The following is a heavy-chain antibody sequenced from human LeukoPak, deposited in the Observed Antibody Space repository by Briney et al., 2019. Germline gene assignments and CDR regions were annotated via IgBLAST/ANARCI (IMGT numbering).Heavy chain of an antibody. V-gene: IGHV1-46*01. Sequence: ASVKVSCKASGYTFTSYGISWVRQAPGQGLEWMGIINPSGGSTSYAQKFQGRVTMTRDTSTSTVYMELSSLRSEDTAVYYCARVFMVRGYPSFDPWGQGTLVTVSS. CDR1: GYTFTSYG. J-gene: IGHJ5*02. CDR2: INPSGGST. D-gene: IGHD3-10*01. CDR3: ARVFMVRGYPSFDP.